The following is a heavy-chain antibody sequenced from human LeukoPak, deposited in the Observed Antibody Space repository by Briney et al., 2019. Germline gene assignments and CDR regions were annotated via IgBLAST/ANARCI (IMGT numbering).Heavy chain of an antibody. CDR1: GFTVRNNY. D-gene: IGHD3-10*01. Sequence: GGSLRLSCAASGFTVRNNYMSWVRQAPGKGLEWVSVIYSGGSTYYADSVKGRFTISRDNSKNTLYLQMNSLRAEDTALYYCAKFFLPYLAGGTGSRWGQGTLVTVSS. CDR2: IYSGGST. J-gene: IGHJ4*02. V-gene: IGHV3-66*01. CDR3: AKFFLPYLAGGTGSR.